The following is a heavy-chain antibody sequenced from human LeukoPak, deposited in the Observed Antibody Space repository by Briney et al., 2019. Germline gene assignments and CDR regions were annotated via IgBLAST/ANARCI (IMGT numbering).Heavy chain of an antibody. CDR3: ARDLTYCSSTSCYAYYYMDV. CDR1: GGSISSSSYY. CDR2: IYYSGST. J-gene: IGHJ6*03. D-gene: IGHD2-2*01. V-gene: IGHV4-39*07. Sequence: PSETLSLTCTVSGGSISSSSYYWGWIRQPPGKGLEWIGSIYYSGSTYYNPSLKSRVTISLDTSKNKFSLKLSSVTAADTAVYYCARDLTYCSSTSCYAYYYMDVWGKATTVTVSS.